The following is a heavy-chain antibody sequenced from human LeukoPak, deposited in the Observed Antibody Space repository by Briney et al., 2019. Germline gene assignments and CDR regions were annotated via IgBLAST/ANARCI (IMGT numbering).Heavy chain of an antibody. CDR2: IKSKTDGETT. V-gene: IGHV3-15*01. CDR1: GLTFSNAW. J-gene: IGHJ4*02. CDR3: TTEGYYVSGIY. Sequence: PGGSLRLSCAASGLTFSNAWMSWVRKAPGKGLDWVGRIKSKTDGETTDYATPVKGRFTISRDDSKDTLYLQMNSLKTEDTAVYYCTTEGYYVSGIYWGQGTLVTVSS. D-gene: IGHD3-10*01.